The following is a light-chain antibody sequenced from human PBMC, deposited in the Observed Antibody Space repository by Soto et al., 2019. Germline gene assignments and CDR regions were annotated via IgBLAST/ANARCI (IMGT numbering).Light chain of an antibody. J-gene: IGKJ4*01. V-gene: IGKV3-11*01. CDR3: QQRSNWPPLT. Sequence: EIVLTQSPATLSLSPGERATLSCRASQSVSTYLVWYQQKPGQAPRLLIYDASNRATGIPARFSGSGSGTDFTLTISSLEPEDFAVYYCQQRSNWPPLTFGGGTKVDI. CDR2: DAS. CDR1: QSVSTY.